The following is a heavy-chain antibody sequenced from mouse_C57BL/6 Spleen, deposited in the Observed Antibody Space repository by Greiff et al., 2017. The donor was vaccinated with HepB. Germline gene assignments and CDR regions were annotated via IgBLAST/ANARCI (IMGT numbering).Heavy chain of an antibody. D-gene: IGHD1-1*01. CDR1: GYAFSSYW. V-gene: IGHV1-80*01. CDR2: IYPGDGDT. J-gene: IGHJ3*01. Sequence: VKLVESGAELVKPGASVKISCKASGYAFSSYWMNWVKQRPGKGLEWIGQIYPGDGDTNYNGKFKGKATLTADKSSSTAYMQLSSLTSEDSAVYFCARDYGSSYKFAYWGQGTLVTVSA. CDR3: ARDYGSSYKFAY.